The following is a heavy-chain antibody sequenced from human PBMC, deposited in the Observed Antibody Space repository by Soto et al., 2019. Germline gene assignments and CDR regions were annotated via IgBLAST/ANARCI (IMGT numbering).Heavy chain of an antibody. CDR1: GFSRTTRGVG. Sequence: QITLKESGPTLVKPTQTLTLTCTFSGFSRTTRGVGVGWVRQPPGKALEWLSLIYWDDYKRISPSLESRLTITKDNSKNQVVLTMTNMAPVDTATYYCAHIPAGYSGDAFDVWGQGTLVTVSS. V-gene: IGHV2-5*02. CDR3: AHIPAGYSGDAFDV. D-gene: IGHD3-22*01. J-gene: IGHJ3*01. CDR2: IYWDDYK.